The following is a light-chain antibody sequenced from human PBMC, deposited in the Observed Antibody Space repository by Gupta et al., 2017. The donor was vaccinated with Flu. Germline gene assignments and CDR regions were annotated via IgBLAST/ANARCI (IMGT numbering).Light chain of an antibody. CDR3: AAWDDTLNGPV. CDR1: SSYIGSDT. CDR2: NNS. V-gene: IGLV1-44*01. J-gene: IGLJ3*02. Sequence: QSMLTQPPSASGTPGQRVTISCSTSSSYIGSDTVNWYQHVPGTAPKLLIHNNSQRPSGVPDRFSGSKSGASASLAITGLQSEDEADYYCAAWDDTLNGPVFGGGTKLTVL.